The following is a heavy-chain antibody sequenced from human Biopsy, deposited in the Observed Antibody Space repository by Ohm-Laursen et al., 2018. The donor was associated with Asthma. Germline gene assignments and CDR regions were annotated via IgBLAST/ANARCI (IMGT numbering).Heavy chain of an antibody. CDR3: ARAVDYSHYYGIDV. D-gene: IGHD3-10*01. V-gene: IGHV1-18*01. CDR1: GYTFNSAR. Sequence: ASVKVSCKTSGYTFNSARITWVRQAPGQGLEWMGWISVYNGNTKVAQKLQDRVTMITDTSTSTAYMELRSLRSDDTAVYFCARAVDYSHYYGIDVWCQGTTVTVS. J-gene: IGHJ6*02. CDR2: ISVYNGNT.